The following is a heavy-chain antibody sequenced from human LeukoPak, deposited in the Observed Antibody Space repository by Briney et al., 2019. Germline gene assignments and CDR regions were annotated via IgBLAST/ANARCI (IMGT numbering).Heavy chain of an antibody. CDR3: AKSQGITMIVVVTKDAFDI. CDR2: ISGSGGST. D-gene: IGHD3-22*01. J-gene: IGHJ3*02. CDR1: GFSFLNYA. Sequence: GGSLRLSCAASGFSFLNYAMSWVRQTPGKGLEWVSAISGSGGSTYYADSVKGRFTISRDNSKNTLYLQMNSLRAENTAVYYCAKSQGITMIVVVTKDAFDIWGQGTMVTVSS. V-gene: IGHV3-23*01.